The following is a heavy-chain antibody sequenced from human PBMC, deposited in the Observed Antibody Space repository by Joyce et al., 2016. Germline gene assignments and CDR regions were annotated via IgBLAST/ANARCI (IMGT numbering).Heavy chain of an antibody. Sequence: QVQLQESGPGLVKPSETLSLTCTVSGASISSYYWSWIRQPPGKGLEWIGSIYYSGSTKYNPSLNSRVTISVDTSKKQFSLRLSSVTAADTAVYYCARDPGYCITSSCYRWFDPWGQGTLVTVSS. J-gene: IGHJ5*02. CDR2: IYYSGST. CDR1: GASISSYY. CDR3: ARDPGYCITSSCYRWFDP. V-gene: IGHV4-59*01. D-gene: IGHD2-2*01.